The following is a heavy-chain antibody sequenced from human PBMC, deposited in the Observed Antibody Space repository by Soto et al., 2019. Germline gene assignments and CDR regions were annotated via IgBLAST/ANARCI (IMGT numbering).Heavy chain of an antibody. CDR2: IYWDADK. Sequence: QITLKESGPTLVKPTQTLTLTCTFSGFSSSTSGLGVGWFRQPPVKALEWLALIYWDADKSDSPSLKIRPTTTKDTPKNQSVITLTNMYPVDTATYYCAHRSIDGTPRGMDVWGQGTTVTVSS. V-gene: IGHV2-5*02. J-gene: IGHJ6*02. CDR3: AHRSIDGTPRGMDV. CDR1: GFSSSTSGLG. D-gene: IGHD1-26*01.